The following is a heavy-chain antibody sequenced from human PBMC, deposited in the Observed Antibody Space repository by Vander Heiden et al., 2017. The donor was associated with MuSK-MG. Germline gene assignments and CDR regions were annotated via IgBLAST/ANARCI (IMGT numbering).Heavy chain of an antibody. D-gene: IGHD1-20*01. CDR2: ISGSGGAM. CDR1: GFPLSGHG. CDR3: ARNPGPYNGEIDY. J-gene: IGHJ4*02. Sequence: EVPLLESGGDLVQPGGSLRLSCGASGFPLSGHGMNWVRQAPGKGPEWVSFISGSGGAMYYADSVKGRFTVSRDNSKNTLYLQMNTLRPEDTAVYFCARNPGPYNGEIDYWGQGTLVAVSS. V-gene: IGHV3-23*01.